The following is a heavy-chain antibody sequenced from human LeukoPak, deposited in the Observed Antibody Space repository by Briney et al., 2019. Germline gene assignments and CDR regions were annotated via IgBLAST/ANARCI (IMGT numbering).Heavy chain of an antibody. CDR3: ARVVGSDWFDP. D-gene: IGHD1-26*01. V-gene: IGHV3-74*01. Sequence: GGSLRLSCAASGFTFSSYTMNWVRQAPGKGLVWVSRINSDGSSTSYADSVKGRFTISRDNAKNTLYLQMNSLRVEDTGVYYCARVVGSDWFDPWGQGTLVTVSS. CDR2: INSDGSST. J-gene: IGHJ5*02. CDR1: GFTFSSYT.